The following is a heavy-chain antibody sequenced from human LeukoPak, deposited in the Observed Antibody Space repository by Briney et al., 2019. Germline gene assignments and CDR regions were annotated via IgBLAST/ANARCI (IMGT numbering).Heavy chain of an antibody. J-gene: IGHJ4*02. V-gene: IGHV3-74*01. D-gene: IGHD6-6*01. Sequence: GGSLRLSCAASGFTFSSYWMHWVRQAPGKGLVWVSRINTDGSSTSYADSVKGRFTISRDNAKNTLYPQMNSLRAEDTAVYYCARARLYSSSSGFDYWGQGTLVTVSS. CDR2: INTDGSST. CDR3: ARARLYSSSSGFDY. CDR1: GFTFSSYW.